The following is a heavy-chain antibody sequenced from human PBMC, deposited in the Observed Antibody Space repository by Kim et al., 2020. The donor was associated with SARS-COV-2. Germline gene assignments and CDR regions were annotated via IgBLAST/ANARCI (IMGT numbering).Heavy chain of an antibody. Sequence: GGSLRLSCAASGFAFSDYAMTWVRQAPGKGLEWVATISGSGPYTKYDYAASVKGRFAISRDNSKNMLYLQMSSLRVDDTAVYYCAKGIYVIDYWGQGTLVTVSS. J-gene: IGHJ4*02. CDR1: GFAFSDYA. CDR3: AKGIYVIDY. D-gene: IGHD2-21*01. V-gene: IGHV3-23*01. CDR2: ISGSGPYT.